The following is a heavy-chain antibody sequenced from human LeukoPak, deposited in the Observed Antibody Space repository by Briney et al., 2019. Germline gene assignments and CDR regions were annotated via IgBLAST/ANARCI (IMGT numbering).Heavy chain of an antibody. CDR2: ISISGSTI. CDR1: GFTLSSYA. CDR3: AIYRTRVGLDY. J-gene: IGHJ4*02. Sequence: GGSLRPSSAASGFTLSSYAMSWVRQAPGKGQEWVSYISISGSTIHNADSVKGRFTIAKNNAKNALYLQMNSLRAEDMVVYCWAIYRTRVGLDYWGQGTLVTVSS. V-gene: IGHV3-48*03. D-gene: IGHD2-2*01.